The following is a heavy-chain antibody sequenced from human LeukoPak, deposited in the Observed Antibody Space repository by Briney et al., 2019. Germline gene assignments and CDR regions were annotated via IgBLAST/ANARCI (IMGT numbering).Heavy chain of an antibody. V-gene: IGHV3-30*18. CDR2: ISYDGSNK. CDR1: GFTFSSYG. D-gene: IGHD2-8*01. J-gene: IGHJ4*02. Sequence: PGRSLRLSCAASGFTFSSYGMHWVRQAPGKGLEWVAVISYDGSNKYYADSVKGRFTISRDNSKNTLYLQMNSLRAEDTAVYYCAKGGFVLMVYATNDFDYWGQGTLVTVSS. CDR3: AKGGFVLMVYATNDFDY.